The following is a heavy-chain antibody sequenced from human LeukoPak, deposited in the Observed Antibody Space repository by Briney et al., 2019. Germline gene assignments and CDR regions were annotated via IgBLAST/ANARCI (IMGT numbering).Heavy chain of an antibody. J-gene: IGHJ5*02. CDR3: ARGGSDGSGWYH. CDR1: GFTFRHYV. D-gene: IGHD6-19*01. CDR2: ISGDGGGT. V-gene: IGHV3-23*01. Sequence: GGSLRLSCAASGFTFRHYVMSWVRQAPGKGLEWVSTISGDGGGTYYADSVKGRFSISRDNSRNTLFLQMNSLRVDDTAVYYCARGGSDGSGWYHWGQGTLVTVSS.